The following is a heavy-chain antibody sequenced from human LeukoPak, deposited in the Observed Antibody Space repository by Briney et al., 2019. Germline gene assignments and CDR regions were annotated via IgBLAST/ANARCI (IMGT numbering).Heavy chain of an antibody. CDR3: AKWRIAVAGAEDY. CDR2: ISSSSGNI. CDR1: GFTFSSYT. J-gene: IGHJ4*02. V-gene: IGHV3-23*01. D-gene: IGHD6-19*01. Sequence: GGSLRLSCAASGFTFSSYTMNWVRQAPGKGLEWVSSISSSSGNIYYADSVKGRFTISRDNSKNTLYLQMNSLRAEDTAVYYCAKWRIAVAGAEDYWGQGTLVTVSS.